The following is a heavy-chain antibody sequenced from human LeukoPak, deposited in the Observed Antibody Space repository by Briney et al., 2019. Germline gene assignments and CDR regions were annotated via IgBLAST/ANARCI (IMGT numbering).Heavy chain of an antibody. CDR2: IIPIFGSA. J-gene: IGHJ4*02. CDR3: ARGEWELLLDY. Sequence: SVKVSCKASGGSFSTNAIAWVRQAPGQGLEWMGGIIPIFGSANYAQKFQGRVTITADESTSTAYMELSSLRSEDTAVYYCARGEWELLLDYWGQGTLVTVSS. CDR1: GGSFSTNA. V-gene: IGHV1-69*01. D-gene: IGHD1-26*01.